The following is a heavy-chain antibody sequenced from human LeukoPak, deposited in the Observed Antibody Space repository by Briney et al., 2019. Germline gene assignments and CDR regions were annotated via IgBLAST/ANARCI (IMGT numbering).Heavy chain of an antibody. CDR1: GGSISSYY. CDR3: ARTLFDYGDYHGGIFDY. D-gene: IGHD4-17*01. Sequence: SETLSLTCTVSGGSISSYYWSWIRQPPGKGLEWIGYIYYSGSTNYNPSLKSRVTISVDTSKNQFSLKLSSVTAADTAVYYCARTLFDYGDYHGGIFDYWGQGTLVTVSS. V-gene: IGHV4-59*12. J-gene: IGHJ4*02. CDR2: IYYSGST.